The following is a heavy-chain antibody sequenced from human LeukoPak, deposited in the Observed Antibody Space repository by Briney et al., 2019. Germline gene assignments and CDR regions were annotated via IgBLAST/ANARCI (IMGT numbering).Heavy chain of an antibody. CDR3: ARDAVQAGTPFYFDF. J-gene: IGHJ4*02. CDR1: GFTFGHYV. Sequence: GGSLRLSCAASGFTFGHYVMNWVRQAPGKGLQWVSYISAGSSNTFYADSVKGRFTISRDDADNSLHLQMNSLSAEDTAVYYCARDAVQAGTPFYFDFWGQGALVTVSS. CDR2: ISAGSSNT. V-gene: IGHV3-48*01. D-gene: IGHD2-15*01.